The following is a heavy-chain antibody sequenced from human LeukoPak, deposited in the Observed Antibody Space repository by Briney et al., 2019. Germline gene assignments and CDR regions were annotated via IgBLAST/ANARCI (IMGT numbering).Heavy chain of an antibody. D-gene: IGHD3-16*01. V-gene: IGHV3-74*01. CDR1: GLGFSNYW. CDR3: ASAYTYVRLGDH. J-gene: IGHJ4*02. CDR2: TNLHGTTV. Sequence: GGSLRLSCAVSGLGFSNYWMHWVRQAPGKGLVCVARTNLHGTTVDYADSVKGRFTISRDNAKNTLFLQMNSLRAEDTAVYYCASAYTYVRLGDHWGQGTLVTVSS.